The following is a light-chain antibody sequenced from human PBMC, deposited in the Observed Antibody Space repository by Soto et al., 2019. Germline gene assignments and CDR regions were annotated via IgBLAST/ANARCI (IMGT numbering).Light chain of an antibody. CDR1: SSNIGAGRD. CDR2: GNN. V-gene: IGLV1-40*01. Sequence: QAVVTQPPSVSGAPGQRVTISCTGSSSNIGAGRDVHWYQQLPGTAPRLLIYGNNNRPSGVPDRFSASKSGTSASLAITGLQAEDDADFYFQSFDSSLSAYVFGTGTKLTVL. J-gene: IGLJ1*01. CDR3: QSFDSSLSAYV.